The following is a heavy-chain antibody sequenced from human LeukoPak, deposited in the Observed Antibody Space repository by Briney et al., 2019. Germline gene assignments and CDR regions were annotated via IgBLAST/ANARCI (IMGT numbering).Heavy chain of an antibody. CDR1: SVSINGYY. CDR3: AREVNEKHDAFDM. D-gene: IGHD2-8*01. Sequence: SETLSLTCSVSSVSINGYYWSWIRQSAGKGLEWLGRFYFSGSSDYNPSLKSRVSMSIDTSQNHFCLRLTSVTAADTGVYFCAREVNEKHDAFDMWGQGTMVAVSS. J-gene: IGHJ3*02. CDR2: FYFSGSS. V-gene: IGHV4-4*07.